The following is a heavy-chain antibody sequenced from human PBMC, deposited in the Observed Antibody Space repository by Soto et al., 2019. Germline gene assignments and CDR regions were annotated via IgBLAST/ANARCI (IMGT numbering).Heavy chain of an antibody. J-gene: IGHJ4*02. Sequence: QVQLVEAGGGEVQPGRSLRLSCAASGFTFSSYGMHWVRQAPGKGLEWVAVISYDGSNKYYADSVKGRFTISRDNSKNTMYQKMKRLRAEDMAVYYCAKDLGEGSYYDFWRGFDYWGQGTLVTVSS. CDR3: AKDLGEGSYYDFWRGFDY. D-gene: IGHD3-3*01. CDR1: GFTFSSYG. CDR2: ISYDGSNK. V-gene: IGHV3-30*18.